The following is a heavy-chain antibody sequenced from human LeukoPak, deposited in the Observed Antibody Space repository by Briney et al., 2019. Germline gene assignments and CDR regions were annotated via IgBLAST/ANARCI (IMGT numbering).Heavy chain of an antibody. D-gene: IGHD1-26*01. J-gene: IGHJ4*02. Sequence: VSAISGSGGSTYYADSVKGRFTISRDNSKNTLYLQMNSLRAEDTAVYYCAKGGGSYYYFDYWGQGTLVTVSS. CDR3: AKGGGSYYYFDY. CDR2: ISGSGGST. V-gene: IGHV3-23*01.